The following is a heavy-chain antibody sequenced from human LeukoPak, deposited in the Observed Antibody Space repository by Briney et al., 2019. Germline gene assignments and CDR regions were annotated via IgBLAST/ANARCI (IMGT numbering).Heavy chain of an antibody. Sequence: PSETLSLTCTVSGGSISSGSYYWSWIRQPPGKGLEWIGEINHSGSTNYNPSLKSRVTISVDTSKNQFSLKLSSVTAADTAVYYCARRPYKGLQQKMPFDPWGQGTLVTVSS. V-gene: IGHV4-39*07. CDR3: ARRPYKGLQQKMPFDP. J-gene: IGHJ5*02. CDR2: INHSGST. D-gene: IGHD6-13*01. CDR1: GGSISSGSYY.